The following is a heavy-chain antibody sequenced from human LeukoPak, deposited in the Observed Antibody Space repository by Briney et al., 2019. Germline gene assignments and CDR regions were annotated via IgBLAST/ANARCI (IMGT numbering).Heavy chain of an antibody. CDR2: IIPIFGTA. Sequence: GASVKVSCKASGGTFSSYAISWVRQAPGQGLEWMGRIIPIFGTANYAQKFQGRVTITTDESTSTDYMELSSLRSEDTAVYYFAREMGSSRKVYYFDYWGQGTLVTVS. CDR1: GGTFSSYA. V-gene: IGHV1-69*05. D-gene: IGHD1-26*01. J-gene: IGHJ4*02. CDR3: AREMGSSRKVYYFDY.